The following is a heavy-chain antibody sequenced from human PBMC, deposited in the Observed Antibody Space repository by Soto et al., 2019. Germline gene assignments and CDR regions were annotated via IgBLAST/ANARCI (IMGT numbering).Heavy chain of an antibody. D-gene: IGHD6-13*01. CDR1: GFTFSNYG. CDR3: ARGCPYSSSWFCHFDY. Sequence: QVQLVESGGGVVQPGRSLRLSCAASGFTFSNYGMHWVRQAPGKGLEWVAVIRYDGSNKYYADSVKGRFTISRDNSKYTLYLQMNSLRAEDTAVYYCARGCPYSSSWFCHFDYWVQGTLVTVSS. CDR2: IRYDGSNK. J-gene: IGHJ4*02. V-gene: IGHV3-33*01.